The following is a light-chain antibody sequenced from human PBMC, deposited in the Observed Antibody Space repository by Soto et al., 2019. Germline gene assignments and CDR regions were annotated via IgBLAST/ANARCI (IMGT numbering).Light chain of an antibody. V-gene: IGKV3-20*01. CDR3: QQYTDWPLT. CDR2: GIS. Sequence: EVVMTQSPATLSVSPGERATLSCRASRSVASNYLAWHQQKPGQAPRLLMYGISSRATGVPDRFSGSGSGTDFTLTISRLEPEDFAVYYCQQYTDWPLTFGQGTKVDIK. J-gene: IGKJ1*01. CDR1: RSVASNY.